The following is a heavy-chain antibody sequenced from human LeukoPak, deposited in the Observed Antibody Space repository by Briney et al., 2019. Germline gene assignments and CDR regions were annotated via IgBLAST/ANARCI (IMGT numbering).Heavy chain of an antibody. Sequence: ASVKVSCKASGYTFTGYYMHWVRQAPRQGLEWMGRINPNSGGTNYAQKFQGRVTMTRDTSISTAYMELSRLRSDDTAVYYCARETPEYYDILTGYYISYGMDVWGQGTTVTVSS. CDR2: INPNSGGT. D-gene: IGHD3-9*01. CDR3: ARETPEYYDILTGYYISYGMDV. V-gene: IGHV1-2*06. J-gene: IGHJ6*02. CDR1: GYTFTGYY.